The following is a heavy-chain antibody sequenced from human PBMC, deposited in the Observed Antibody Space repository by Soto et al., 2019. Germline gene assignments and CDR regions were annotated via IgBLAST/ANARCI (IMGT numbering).Heavy chain of an antibody. CDR3: AKGGIVGATRFIDY. CDR1: GFTFSSYG. V-gene: IGHV3-30*18. D-gene: IGHD1-26*01. J-gene: IGHJ4*02. CDR2: ISYYGSNK. Sequence: QVQLVESGGGVVQPGRSLRLSCAASGFTFSSYGMHWVRQAPGKGLEWVAVISYYGSNKYYADSVKGRFTISRDNSKNTLCLQMNSLRAEDTAVYYCAKGGIVGATRFIDYWGQGTLVTVSS.